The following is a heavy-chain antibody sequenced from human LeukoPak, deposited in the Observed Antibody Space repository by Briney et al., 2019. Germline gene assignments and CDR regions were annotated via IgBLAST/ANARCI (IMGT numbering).Heavy chain of an antibody. D-gene: IGHD1-26*01. CDR3: AKGGAQV. CDR2: ISSSGGST. J-gene: IGHJ4*02. CDR1: GFTFSSNS. Sequence: PGGSLRLSCAASGFTFSSNSMNWVRQAPGKGLEWVSAISSSGGSTYYADSVRGRFIISRDSSKNTLYLQMNSLRAEDTAVYYCAKGGAQVGGQGTLVTVSS. V-gene: IGHV3-23*01.